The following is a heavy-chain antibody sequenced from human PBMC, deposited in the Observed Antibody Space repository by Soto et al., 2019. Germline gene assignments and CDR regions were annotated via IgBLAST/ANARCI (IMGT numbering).Heavy chain of an antibody. V-gene: IGHV3-74*01. CDR2: INSDGSST. CDR1: GFTFTSYW. J-gene: IGHJ5*02. D-gene: IGHD5-18*01. Sequence: EVQLMESGGGLVQPGGSLRLSCAASGFTFTSYWMHWVRQAPGKGLVWVSRINSDGSSTVYVDSVKGRFTISRDNAKNTLYLQMTSLRAEYTAVYYCTRSITGYSYADTWGQGTLVTVSS. CDR3: TRSITGYSYADT.